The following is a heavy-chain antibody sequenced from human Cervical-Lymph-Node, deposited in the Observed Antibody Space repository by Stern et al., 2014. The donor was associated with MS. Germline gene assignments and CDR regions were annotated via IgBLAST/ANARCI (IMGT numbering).Heavy chain of an antibody. CDR2: IYPGDSDT. CDR1: GYRFTLYL. J-gene: IGHJ4*02. D-gene: IGHD1-26*01. V-gene: IGHV5-51*01. CDR3: AALVRGSYFY. Sequence: EVQLGQSGAEMKKPGESLKISCKGSGYRFTLYLIGWVGQMPGKSLEWMGIIYPGDSDTRYSPSFQGQVTISADKSISTAYLQWSSLKASDTAMYYCAALVRGSYFYWGQGTLVTVSS.